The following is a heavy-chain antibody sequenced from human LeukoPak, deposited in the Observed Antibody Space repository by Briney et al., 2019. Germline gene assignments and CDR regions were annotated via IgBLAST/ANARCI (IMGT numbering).Heavy chain of an antibody. Sequence: PSETLSLTCAVSGGSISSGGYSWSWIRQPPGKGLEWIGYIYHSGSIYYNPSLKSRVTISVDRSKNQFSLKLSSVTAADTAVYYCARFLKAAYKAYNWFDPWGQGTLVTVSS. CDR1: GGSISSGGYS. CDR3: ARFLKAAYKAYNWFDP. D-gene: IGHD3-3*01. J-gene: IGHJ5*02. V-gene: IGHV4-30-2*01. CDR2: IYHSGSI.